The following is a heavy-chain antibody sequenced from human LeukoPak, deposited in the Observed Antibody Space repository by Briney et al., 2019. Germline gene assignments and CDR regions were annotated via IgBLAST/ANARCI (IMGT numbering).Heavy chain of an antibody. D-gene: IGHD2-15*01. J-gene: IGHJ3*02. CDR2: ISGSGGNT. V-gene: IGHV3-23*01. Sequence: GGTLRLSCAASGFTFRSYGMSWVRQAPGKGLEWVSVISGSGGNTDYADSVKGRFTISGDNAKNTLYLQMNSLRADDTAVYYCTRSGRGGAFDIWGPGTMVTVSS. CDR3: TRSGRGGAFDI. CDR1: GFTFRSYG.